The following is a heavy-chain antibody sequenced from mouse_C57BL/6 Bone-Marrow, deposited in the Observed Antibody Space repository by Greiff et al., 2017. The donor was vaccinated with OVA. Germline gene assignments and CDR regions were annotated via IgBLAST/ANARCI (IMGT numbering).Heavy chain of an antibody. CDR2: ISSGSSTI. CDR3: ARINYGCFEV. Sequence: EVMLVESGGGLVKPGGSLKLSCAASGFTFSDYGMHWVRQAPEKGLEWVAYISSGSSTIYYADTVKGRFTISRDNAKNTLFLQMTSLRSEDTAMYYCARINYGCFEVGGRGTTVPVSS. V-gene: IGHV5-17*01. J-gene: IGHJ1*03. CDR1: GFTFSDYG.